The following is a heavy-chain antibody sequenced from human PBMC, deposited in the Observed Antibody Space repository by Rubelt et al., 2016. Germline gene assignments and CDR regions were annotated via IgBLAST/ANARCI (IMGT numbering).Heavy chain of an antibody. CDR3: ARSWGNLYYFDH. Sequence: VQLVESGGGLVQRGGSLRLSCAASGFTFSDYYMSWIRQAPGKGLEWISYISSTSSSIYYADSVKGRCTMSRDNAKNSLYLQMNGLRAEDTAVYYCARSWGNLYYFDHWGQGTLVTVSS. J-gene: IGHJ4*02. D-gene: IGHD7-27*01. V-gene: IGHV3-11*04. CDR2: ISSTSSSI. CDR1: GFTFSDYY.